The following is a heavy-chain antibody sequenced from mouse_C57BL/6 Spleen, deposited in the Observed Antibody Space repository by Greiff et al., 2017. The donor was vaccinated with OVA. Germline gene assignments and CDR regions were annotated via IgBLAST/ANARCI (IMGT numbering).Heavy chain of an antibody. D-gene: IGHD2-2*01. J-gene: IGHJ4*01. CDR2: IDHEDGET. Sequence: EVQLLQSGADLVKPGASVKLSCTASGFNIKDYYMSWVKQRTEKGLEWIGRIDHEDGETKYAPKFQGKVTISADTSYNTVYLQISSLTSEDTADYYGARFYFGYLYAMDYWGQGTSVTVSS. V-gene: IGHV14-2*01. CDR1: GFNIKDYY. CDR3: ARFYFGYLYAMDY.